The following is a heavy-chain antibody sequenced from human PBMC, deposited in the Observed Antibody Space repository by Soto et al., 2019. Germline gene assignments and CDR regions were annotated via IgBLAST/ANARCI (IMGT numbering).Heavy chain of an antibody. J-gene: IGHJ6*02. Sequence: SVKVSCKASGGTFSSYAISWVRQAPGQGLEWMGGIIPIFGTANYAQKFQGRVTITADESTSTAYMELSSLRSEDTAVYYCARDDTAMVSGYYSYGMDVWGQGTTVTVSS. CDR1: GGTFSSYA. CDR2: IIPIFGTA. CDR3: ARDDTAMVSGYYSYGMDV. V-gene: IGHV1-69*13. D-gene: IGHD5-18*01.